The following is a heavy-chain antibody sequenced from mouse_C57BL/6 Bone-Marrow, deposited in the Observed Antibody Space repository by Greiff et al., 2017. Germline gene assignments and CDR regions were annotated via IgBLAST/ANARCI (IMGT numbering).Heavy chain of an antibody. CDR3: AREDITTVVADYYAMDY. CDR2: IDPSDSYT. J-gene: IGHJ4*01. V-gene: IGHV1-50*01. CDR1: GYTFTSYW. Sequence: QVQLQQPGAELVKPGASVKLSCKASGYTFTSYWMQWVKQRPGQGLEWIGEIDPSDSYTNYNQKFKGKATVTVYTSSSTAYMQLRSLTSEDSAVYDCAREDITTVVADYYAMDYWGQGTSVTVSS. D-gene: IGHD1-1*01.